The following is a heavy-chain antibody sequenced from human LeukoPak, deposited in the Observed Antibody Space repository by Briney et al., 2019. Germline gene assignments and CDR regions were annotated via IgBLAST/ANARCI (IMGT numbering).Heavy chain of an antibody. V-gene: IGHV3-74*01. D-gene: IGHD2-15*01. CDR1: GFTFSSYW. CDR2: INSDGSST. CDR3: ASNGLTRGSGQT. Sequence: GGSLRLSCAASGFTFSSYWMHWVRQAPGKGLVWVSRINSDGSSTSYADSVKGRFTISRDNAKNTLYLQMNSLRAEDTAVYYCASNGLTRGSGQTWGQGTLVTVSS. J-gene: IGHJ5*02.